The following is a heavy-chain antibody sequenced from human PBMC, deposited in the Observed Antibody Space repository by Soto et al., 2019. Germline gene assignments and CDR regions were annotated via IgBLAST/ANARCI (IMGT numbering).Heavy chain of an antibody. D-gene: IGHD4-17*01. V-gene: IGHV3-23*01. CDR3: AKGLPGYGDPFDY. Sequence: EVQLLESGGGLVQPGGSLRLSCAASGFTFSNYDMTWVRQAQGKGLEWVSTLSGSGGSTYYADSVKGRFTISRDNSKNTLYLQMNSLRAEDTAIYYCAKGLPGYGDPFDYWGQGTLVSVSS. CDR2: LSGSGGST. J-gene: IGHJ4*02. CDR1: GFTFSNYD.